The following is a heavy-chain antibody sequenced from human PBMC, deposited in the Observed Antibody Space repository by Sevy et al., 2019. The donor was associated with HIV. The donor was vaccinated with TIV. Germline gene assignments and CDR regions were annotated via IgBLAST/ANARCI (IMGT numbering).Heavy chain of an antibody. CDR1: GFTFSDYY. Sequence: GGSLRLSCAASGFTFSDYYVSWIRQAPGKGLEWVSYISSSGSTIYYADSVKGRFTISRDNAKNSLYLQMNSLRAEDTAVYYCARESPIAPAGTLGWGQGTLVTVSS. D-gene: IGHD6-13*01. V-gene: IGHV3-11*01. J-gene: IGHJ4*02. CDR2: ISSSGSTI. CDR3: ARESPIAPAGTLG.